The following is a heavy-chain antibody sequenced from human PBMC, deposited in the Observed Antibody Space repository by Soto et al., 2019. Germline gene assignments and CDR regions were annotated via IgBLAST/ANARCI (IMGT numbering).Heavy chain of an antibody. CDR3: ARDKGGITMVRGDPYYYMDV. J-gene: IGHJ6*03. V-gene: IGHV1-2*04. Sequence: ASVKVSCKASGYTFTGYYMHWVRQAPGQGLEWMGWINPNSGGTNYAQKFQGWVTMTRDTSISTAYMELSRLRSDDTAVYYCARDKGGITMVRGDPYYYMDVWGKGTTVTVSS. D-gene: IGHD3-10*01. CDR2: INPNSGGT. CDR1: GYTFTGYY.